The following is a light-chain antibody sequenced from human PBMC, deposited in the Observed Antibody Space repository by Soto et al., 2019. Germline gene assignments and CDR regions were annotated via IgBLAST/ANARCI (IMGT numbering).Light chain of an antibody. V-gene: IGKV3D-15*01. J-gene: IGKJ1*01. Sequence: DIVMTQSPATLSVSPGERATLSCRASQSVSSNLAWYQQKPGRAPRLLIYGASSRATGIPDRFSGSGSGTDFTLTISRLQSEDFAVYYCQQCSSSPWTFGQGTKVDIK. CDR1: QSVSSN. CDR2: GAS. CDR3: QQCSSSPWT.